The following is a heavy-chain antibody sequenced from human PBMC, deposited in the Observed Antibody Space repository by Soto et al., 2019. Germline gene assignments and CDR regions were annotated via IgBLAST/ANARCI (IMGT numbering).Heavy chain of an antibody. Sequence: GGSLRLSCAASGFTFSSYSMNWVRQAPGKGLEWVSSISSSSSYIYYADSVKGRFTISRDNAKNSLYLQMNSLAAEDTAVYYWPEDYPYDPTYRGYYDSSGYYYVDYWGQGTLVTVSS. CDR2: ISSSSSYI. CDR1: GFTFSSYS. D-gene: IGHD3-22*01. CDR3: PEDYPYDPTYRGYYDSSGYYYVDY. V-gene: IGHV3-21*01. J-gene: IGHJ4*02.